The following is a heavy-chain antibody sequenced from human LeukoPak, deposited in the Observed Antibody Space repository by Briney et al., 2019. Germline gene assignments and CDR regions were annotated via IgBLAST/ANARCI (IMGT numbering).Heavy chain of an antibody. J-gene: IGHJ3*02. Sequence: PGGSLRLSCAASGFTFSSYSMNWVRQAPGKGLEWVSSISSSSSYIYYADSVKGRFTISRDNAKNSLYLQMNSLRAEDTAVYYCARDAADYYDSSGYYPSDAFDIRGEGTMVAVSS. D-gene: IGHD3-22*01. CDR2: ISSSSSYI. CDR3: ARDAADYYDSSGYYPSDAFDI. V-gene: IGHV3-21*01. CDR1: GFTFSSYS.